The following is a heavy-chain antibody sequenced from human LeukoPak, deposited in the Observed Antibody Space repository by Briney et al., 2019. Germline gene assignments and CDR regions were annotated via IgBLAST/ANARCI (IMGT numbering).Heavy chain of an antibody. D-gene: IGHD2-8*01. V-gene: IGHV3-23*01. CDR3: AKGDIVLMVYASY. Sequence: PGGSLRLSCAASGFTFSSYAMSWVRQAPGKGLEWVSAISGSGGSTYYADSVKGRFTISRDNSKNTLYLQMNSLRAVDTAVYYCAKGDIVLMVYASYWGQGTLVTVSS. CDR2: ISGSGGST. CDR1: GFTFSSYA. J-gene: IGHJ4*02.